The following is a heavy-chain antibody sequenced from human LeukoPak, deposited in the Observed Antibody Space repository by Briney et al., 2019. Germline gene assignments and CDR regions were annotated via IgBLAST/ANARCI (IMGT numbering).Heavy chain of an antibody. J-gene: IGHJ4*02. CDR3: ARDYDFWSGYYSPTRGYFGY. V-gene: IGHV3-30*02. CDR2: IRYDGSNK. CDR1: GFTFSGSG. Sequence: GGSLRLSCAASGFTFSGSGMHWVRQAPGKGLEWVTFIRYDGSNKYYTDSVKGRFTIPRDNSKNTLYLQMDSLRAEDTAVYYCARDYDFWSGYYSPTRGYFGYWGQGTLVTVSS. D-gene: IGHD3-3*01.